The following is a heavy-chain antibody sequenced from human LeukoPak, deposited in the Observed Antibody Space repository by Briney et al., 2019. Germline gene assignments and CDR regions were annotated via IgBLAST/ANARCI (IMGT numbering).Heavy chain of an antibody. J-gene: IGHJ3*02. D-gene: IGHD3-22*01. V-gene: IGHV3-33*01. Sequence: TGGSWRFSLAASRFTLRSYAMHWLRKAPGKGLDWVAVVWYYESNKYYVDSVKGRFTISRDNSKNTLYLKMNSLRVEDTALYYCAREDSSGAFDIWGQGTMVTVSS. CDR3: AREDSSGAFDI. CDR2: VWYYESNK. CDR1: RFTLRSYA.